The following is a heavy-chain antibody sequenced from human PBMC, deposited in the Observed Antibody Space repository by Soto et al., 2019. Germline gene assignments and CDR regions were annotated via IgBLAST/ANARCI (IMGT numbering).Heavy chain of an antibody. J-gene: IGHJ4*02. D-gene: IGHD2-21*02. Sequence: ASVKVSCKVSGYTLTELSMHWVRQAPGKGLEWMGGFDPEDGETIYAQKFRGRVTMTEDTSTDTAYMELSSLRSEDTAVYYCATDHGGTAYPTSFDYWGQGTLVTVSS. CDR2: FDPEDGET. V-gene: IGHV1-24*01. CDR3: ATDHGGTAYPTSFDY. CDR1: GYTLTELS.